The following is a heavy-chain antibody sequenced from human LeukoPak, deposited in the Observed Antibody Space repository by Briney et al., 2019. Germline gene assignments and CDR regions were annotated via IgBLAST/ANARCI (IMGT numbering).Heavy chain of an antibody. D-gene: IGHD6-19*01. CDR2: IKQDGSEK. CDR3: ARIAVAAYDY. J-gene: IGHJ4*02. V-gene: IGHV3-7*01. CDR1: GSTFRSYW. Sequence: GGSLRLSCAASGSTFRSYWMSWVRQAPGKGLEWVANIKQDGSEKYYVDSVKGRFTISRDNAKNSLYLQMNSLRAEETAVYYCARIAVAAYDYWGQGTLVTVSS.